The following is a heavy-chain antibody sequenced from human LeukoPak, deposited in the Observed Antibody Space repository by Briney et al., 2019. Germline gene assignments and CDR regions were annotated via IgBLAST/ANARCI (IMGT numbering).Heavy chain of an antibody. CDR3: ARDYQYSYKR. D-gene: IGHD5-18*01. V-gene: IGHV4-59*12. CDR1: GDSISSYY. Sequence: PSETLSLTCTVSGDSISSYYWSWIRQPPGTGLEWIGYIYYSGSTNYNPSLKSRVTISVDTSKNQFSLKLSSVTAADTAVYDCARDYQYSYKRWGQGTLVTVSS. CDR2: IYYSGST. J-gene: IGHJ4*02.